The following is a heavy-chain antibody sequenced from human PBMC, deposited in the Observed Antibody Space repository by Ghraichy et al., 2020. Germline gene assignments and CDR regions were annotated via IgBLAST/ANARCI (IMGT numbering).Heavy chain of an antibody. CDR1: GFTFSSYA. V-gene: IGHV3-30*04. D-gene: IGHD3-9*01. CDR2: ISYDGSNK. Sequence: GGSLRLSCTASGFTFSSYAMHWVRQAPGKGLEWVAVISYDGSNKYYADSVKGRFTISRDNSKNTLYLQMNSLRAEDTAVYYCARAELDYDILTGYYQPYYYYGMDVWGQGTTVTVSS. CDR3: ARAELDYDILTGYYQPYYYYGMDV. J-gene: IGHJ6*02.